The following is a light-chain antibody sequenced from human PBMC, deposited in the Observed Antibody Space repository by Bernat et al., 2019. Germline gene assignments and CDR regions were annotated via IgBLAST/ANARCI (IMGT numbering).Light chain of an antibody. CDR2: YTS. J-gene: IGKJ1*01. Sequence: DIQMTQSPSSLSASVGDRVTITCRTSRAVYTYLNWYQQKPGKGPNLLIYYTSTLKSGVPSRFRGSGSGTDFTLTITSLQPDDFATYFCQQSYNLPPTFGQGTKVEIK. CDR3: QQSYNLPPT. V-gene: IGKV1-39*01. CDR1: RAVYTY.